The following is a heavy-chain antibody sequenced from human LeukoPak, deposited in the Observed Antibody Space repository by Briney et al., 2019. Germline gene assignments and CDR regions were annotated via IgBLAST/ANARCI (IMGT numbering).Heavy chain of an antibody. Sequence: PGGSLRLSCAASGFTFSSYGMHWVRQAPGKGLEWVAVIWYDGSNKYYADSVKGRFTISRDNSKNTLYLQMSSLRAEDTAVYYCARDHCSSTSCAYYYYAMDVWGQGTTVTVSS. CDR1: GFTFSSYG. V-gene: IGHV3-33*01. J-gene: IGHJ6*02. CDR2: IWYDGSNK. CDR3: ARDHCSSTSCAYYYYAMDV. D-gene: IGHD2-2*01.